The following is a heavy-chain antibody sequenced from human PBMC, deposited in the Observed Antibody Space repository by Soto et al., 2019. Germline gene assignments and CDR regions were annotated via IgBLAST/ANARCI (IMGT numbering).Heavy chain of an antibody. CDR3: ARGGPTGGSYKYNWFDP. V-gene: IGHV4-30-4*01. J-gene: IGHJ5*02. CDR1: GGSISSGDFY. D-gene: IGHD2-15*01. Sequence: PSETLSLTCTVSGGSISSGDFYWSWIRQPPGRGPEWIGYISYSGSTYYNTSLKSRVTISVDTSKNQFSLKLNSVTAADTAVYYCARGGPTGGSYKYNWFDPWGQGTLVTVSS. CDR2: ISYSGST.